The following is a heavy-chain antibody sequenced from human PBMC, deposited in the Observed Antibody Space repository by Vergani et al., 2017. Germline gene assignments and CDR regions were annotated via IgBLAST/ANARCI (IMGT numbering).Heavy chain of an antibody. CDR2: IKQDGSEK. J-gene: IGHJ4*02. D-gene: IGHD3-3*01. Sequence: EVQLVESGGGLVQPGGSLRLSCASSGFTFSSYLMSWVRQAPGKGLEWVANIKQDGSEKDYVDSVKGRFTISRDNAKNSLYLQMNSLRAEDTAVYYCARDGGVVTFDYWGQGTLVTVSS. CDR1: GFTFSSYL. V-gene: IGHV3-7*01. CDR3: ARDGGVVTFDY.